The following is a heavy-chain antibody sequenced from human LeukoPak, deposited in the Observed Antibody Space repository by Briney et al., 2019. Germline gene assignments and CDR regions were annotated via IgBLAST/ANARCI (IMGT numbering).Heavy chain of an antibody. CDR1: GGPFSGYY. J-gene: IGHJ4*02. V-gene: IGHV4-34*01. D-gene: IGHD6-25*01. Sequence: PSETLSLTCAVYGGPFSGYYWSWIRQPPGKGLEWIGEINHSGSTNYNPSLKSRVTISVDTSKNQFSLKLSSVTAADTAVYYCARGRYLIAAFDYWGQGTLVTVSS. CDR3: ARGRYLIAAFDY. CDR2: INHSGST.